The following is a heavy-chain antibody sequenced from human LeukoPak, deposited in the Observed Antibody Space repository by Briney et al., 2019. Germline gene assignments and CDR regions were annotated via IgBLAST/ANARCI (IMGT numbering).Heavy chain of an antibody. J-gene: IGHJ4*02. Sequence: GGSLRLSCTASGFTFSRSWINWIRQAPGKWLDWVANINPDGDGMRFVDSVKGRLTMSRDKAQTSLHLRMNSLRVEDTAFYYCAAWTDRGYSYWGQGVLVTVSS. CDR2: INPDGDGM. CDR3: AAWTDRGYSY. D-gene: IGHD5-12*01. V-gene: IGHV3-7*01. CDR1: GFTFSRSW.